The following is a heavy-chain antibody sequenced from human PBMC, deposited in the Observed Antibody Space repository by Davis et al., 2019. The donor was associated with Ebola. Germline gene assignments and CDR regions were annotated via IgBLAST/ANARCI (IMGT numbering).Heavy chain of an antibody. CDR1: GFNFDNSW. CDR3: ARHSPGIAAAGPHY. V-gene: IGHV5-51*01. D-gene: IGHD6-13*01. Sequence: PGGSLRLSCVASGFNFDNSWMTWVRQMPGKGLEWMGIIYPGDSETRYSPSFQGQVTISADKSISTAYLQWNSLKASDTAMYYCARHSPGIAAAGPHYWGQGTLVTVSS. CDR2: IYPGDSET. J-gene: IGHJ4*02.